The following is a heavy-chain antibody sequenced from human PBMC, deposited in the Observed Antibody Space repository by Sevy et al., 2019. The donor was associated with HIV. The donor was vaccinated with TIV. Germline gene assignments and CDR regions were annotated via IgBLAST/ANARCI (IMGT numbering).Heavy chain of an antibody. D-gene: IGHD4-4*01. V-gene: IGHV3-21*01. CDR3: ARGYSNYIIDY. CDR2: ISSSSSYR. Sequence: GGSLRLSCAASGFTFSSYSMNWVRQAPGKGLEWVSSISSSSSYRYYADSVKGRFTISRDNAKTSLFLQMNSLRAEATAVYYCARGYSNYIIDYWGQGTLVTVSS. J-gene: IGHJ4*02. CDR1: GFTFSSYS.